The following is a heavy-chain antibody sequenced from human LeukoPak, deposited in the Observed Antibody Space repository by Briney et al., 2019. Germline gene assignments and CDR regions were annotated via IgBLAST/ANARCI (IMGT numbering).Heavy chain of an antibody. CDR1: GGSISSYY. D-gene: IGHD2-2*01. CDR2: IYYSGST. J-gene: IGHJ6*03. V-gene: IGHV4-59*01. CDR3: ARGGGYCSSTSCPYYYYYYYMDV. Sequence: PSETLSLTCTVSGGSISSYYWSWIRQPPGKGLEWIGYIYYSGSTNYNPSLKSRVTISVDTSKNQFSLKLNSVTAADTAVYYCARGGGYCSSTSCPYYYYYYYMDVWGKGTTVTVSS.